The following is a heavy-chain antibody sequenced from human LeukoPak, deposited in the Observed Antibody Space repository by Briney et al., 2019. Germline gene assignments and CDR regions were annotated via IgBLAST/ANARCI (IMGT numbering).Heavy chain of an antibody. CDR3: ALTSMDDYGGNSFDY. CDR1: GYTFTSYY. Sequence: GASVKVSCKASGYTFTSYYMHWVRQAPGQGLEWMGIINPSGGSTSYAQKFQGRVTMTRDTSTSTVYMELSSLRSEDTAVYYCALTSMDDYGGNSFDYWGQGTLVTVSS. CDR2: INPSGGST. J-gene: IGHJ4*02. D-gene: IGHD4-23*01. V-gene: IGHV1-46*01.